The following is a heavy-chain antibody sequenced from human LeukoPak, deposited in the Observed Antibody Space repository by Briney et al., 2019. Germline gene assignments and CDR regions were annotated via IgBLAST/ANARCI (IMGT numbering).Heavy chain of an antibody. V-gene: IGHV3-23*01. D-gene: IGHD2-8*02. Sequence: GGSLRLSCAASGFTFTNYVMSWVRQAPGKGLEWVSAISGSGAGTYYADSVKGRFTISRDNSKSTLYLQLNSLRAEDTAVYYCARISCTGNSCRPYSYYDMDVWGQGTTVTVSS. CDR1: GFTFTNYV. CDR2: ISGSGAGT. CDR3: ARISCTGNSCRPYSYYDMDV. J-gene: IGHJ6*02.